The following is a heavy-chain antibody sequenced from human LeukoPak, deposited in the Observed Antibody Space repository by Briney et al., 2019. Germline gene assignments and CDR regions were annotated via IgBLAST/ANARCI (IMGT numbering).Heavy chain of an antibody. D-gene: IGHD2/OR15-2a*01. CDR3: ARDVRVDF. CDR2: ISSSSSFI. V-gene: IGHV3-21*01. CDR1: GFTFSRYV. J-gene: IGHJ4*02. Sequence: PGGSLRLSCAASGFTFSRYVMNWVRQAPGKGLEWVSSISSSSSFIYYADSVKGRFTISRDNAKNSLSLQMNTLRAEDTAVYYCARDVRVDFWGQGTLVTVSS.